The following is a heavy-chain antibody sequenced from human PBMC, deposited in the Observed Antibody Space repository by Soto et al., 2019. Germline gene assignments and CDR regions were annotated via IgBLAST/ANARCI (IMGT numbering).Heavy chain of an antibody. CDR1: GGSISSYY. D-gene: IGHD2-2*01. CDR2: IYYSGST. J-gene: IGHJ6*03. CDR3: ARVGPAAFTYYYYYYMDV. Sequence: SETLSLTCTVSGGSISSYYWSWIRQPPGKGLEWIGYIYYSGSTNYNPSLKSRVTISVDTSKNQFSLKLSSVTAADTAVYYCARVGPAAFTYYYYYYMDVWGKGTTVTVSS. V-gene: IGHV4-59*01.